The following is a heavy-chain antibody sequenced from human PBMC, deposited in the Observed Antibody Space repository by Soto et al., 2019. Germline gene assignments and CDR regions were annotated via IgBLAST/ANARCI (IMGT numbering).Heavy chain of an antibody. D-gene: IGHD6-13*01. Sequence: GCVILSGAASGFTFSIYWMMWVRHAPGKGVEWVANIKHNGREKYYLDSLQALFTISRDNAKNSLYLQMNSLRAEDTAVYYCARSAAAGLDAFDIWGQGTMVTVSS. CDR1: GFTFSIYW. J-gene: IGHJ3*02. CDR3: ARSAAAGLDAFDI. V-gene: IGHV3-7*03. CDR2: IKHNGREK.